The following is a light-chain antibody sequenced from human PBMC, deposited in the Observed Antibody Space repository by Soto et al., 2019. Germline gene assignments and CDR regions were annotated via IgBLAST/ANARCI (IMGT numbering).Light chain of an antibody. Sequence: EIVMTQSPATLSVSPGERATLSCRASQSLYSNLAWYQQKPGQSPRLLIYATSTRATGIPARFSGSGSGTDFTLTIISLQSEDFALYYCQQYSKWPLTFGGGTKVEIK. CDR2: ATS. CDR1: QSLYSN. V-gene: IGKV3-15*01. J-gene: IGKJ4*01. CDR3: QQYSKWPLT.